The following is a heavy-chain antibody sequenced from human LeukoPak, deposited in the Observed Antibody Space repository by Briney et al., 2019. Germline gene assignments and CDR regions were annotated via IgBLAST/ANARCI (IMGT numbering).Heavy chain of an antibody. CDR3: AREPRGYYMGV. D-gene: IGHD3-10*01. Sequence: SQTLSLTCTVSGGSISSGSYYWSWIRQPAGKGLEWIGRIYTSGSTNYNPSLKSRVTISVDTSKNQFSLKLSSVTAADTAVYYCAREPRGYYMGVWGKGTTVTVSS. J-gene: IGHJ6*03. CDR2: IYTSGST. V-gene: IGHV4-61*02. CDR1: GGSISSGSYY.